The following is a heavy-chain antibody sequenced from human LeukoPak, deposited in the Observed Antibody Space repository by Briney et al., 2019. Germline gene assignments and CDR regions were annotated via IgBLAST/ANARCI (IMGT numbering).Heavy chain of an antibody. Sequence: GGSLRLSCAASGFTFSSYAMSWVRQAPGKRLEWVSAISGSGGSTYYADSVKGRFTISRDNSKNTLYLQMNSLRAEDTAVYYCAKAPLYCSSTSCLYYFDYWGQGTLVTVSS. J-gene: IGHJ4*02. CDR1: GFTFSSYA. CDR2: ISGSGGST. CDR3: AKAPLYCSSTSCLYYFDY. V-gene: IGHV3-23*01. D-gene: IGHD2-2*01.